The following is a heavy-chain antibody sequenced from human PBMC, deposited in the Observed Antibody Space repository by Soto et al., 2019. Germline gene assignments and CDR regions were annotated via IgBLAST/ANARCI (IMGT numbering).Heavy chain of an antibody. CDR3: ARESEDLTSNFDY. CDR2: ISSTTNYI. Sequence: GGSLRLSCAASGFTFTRYSMNWVRQAPGKGLGWVSSISSTTNYIYYGDSMKGRFTISRDNAKKSLYLEMNSLRAEDTAVYYCARESEDLTSNFDYWGQGTLVTVSS. J-gene: IGHJ4*02. V-gene: IGHV3-21*01. CDR1: GFTFTRYS.